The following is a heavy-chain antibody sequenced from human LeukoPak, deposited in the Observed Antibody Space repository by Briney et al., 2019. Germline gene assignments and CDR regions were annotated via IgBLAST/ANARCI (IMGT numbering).Heavy chain of an antibody. CDR2: ISGSGGST. J-gene: IGHJ3*02. CDR3: AKDSGDRGGYDAFDI. D-gene: IGHD3-10*01. CDR1: GFTFSSYA. Sequence: GGSLRLSCAASGFTFSSYAMSWVRQAPGKGLEWVSAISGSGGSTYYADSVKGRFTVSRDNSKNTLYLQMNSLRAEDTAVYYCAKDSGDRGGYDAFDIWGQGTMATVSS. V-gene: IGHV3-23*01.